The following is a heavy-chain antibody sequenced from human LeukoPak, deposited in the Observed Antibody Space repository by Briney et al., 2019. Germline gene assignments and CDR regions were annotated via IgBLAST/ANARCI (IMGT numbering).Heavy chain of an antibody. J-gene: IGHJ4*02. CDR3: AKDSPSSHYYDSSGSITMDY. Sequence: PGGSLRLSCAASGFTFSSYGMHWVRQAPGKGLEWVAFIRYDGSNKYYADSVKGRFTISRDNSKNTLYPQMNSLRAEDTAVYYCAKDSPSSHYYDSSGSITMDYWGQGTLVTVSS. CDR2: IRYDGSNK. CDR1: GFTFSSYG. V-gene: IGHV3-30*02. D-gene: IGHD3-22*01.